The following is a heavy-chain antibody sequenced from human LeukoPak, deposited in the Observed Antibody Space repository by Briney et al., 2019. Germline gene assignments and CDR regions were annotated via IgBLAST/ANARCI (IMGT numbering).Heavy chain of an antibody. D-gene: IGHD3-10*01. CDR2: IIPIFGTA. CDR3: ARVMVRGEFFDY. Sequence: SVKVSCKASGYTFTSYDINWVRQATGQGLEWMGGIIPIFGTANYAQKFQGRVTITADESTSTAYMELSSLRSEDTAVYYCARVMVRGEFFDYWGQGTLVTVSS. V-gene: IGHV1-69*13. J-gene: IGHJ4*02. CDR1: GYTFTSYD.